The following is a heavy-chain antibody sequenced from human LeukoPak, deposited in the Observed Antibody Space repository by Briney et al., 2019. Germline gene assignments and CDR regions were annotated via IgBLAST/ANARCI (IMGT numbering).Heavy chain of an antibody. CDR1: GFTFSSYE. CDR2: ISSSGSTI. D-gene: IGHD6-19*01. J-gene: IGHJ3*02. Sequence: PGGSLRLSCAASGFTFSSYEMNWVRQAPGKGLEWVSYISSSGSTIYYAASVKGRFTISRDNAKNSLYLKMNSLRAEDTAAYYCARREISSGWYVGAFDIWGQGTMVTVSS. V-gene: IGHV3-48*03. CDR3: ARREISSGWYVGAFDI.